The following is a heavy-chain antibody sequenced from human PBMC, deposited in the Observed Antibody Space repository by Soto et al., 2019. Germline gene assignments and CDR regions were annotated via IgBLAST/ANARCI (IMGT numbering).Heavy chain of an antibody. CDR3: ARVRDGDYYYYGMDV. CDR1: GFTFSSYG. J-gene: IGHJ6*02. Sequence: SLRFSCAASGFTFSSYGMHWVRQAPGKGLEWVAVIWYDGSNKYYADSVKGRFTISRDNSKNTLYLQMNSLRAEDTAVYYCARVRDGDYYYYGMDVWGQGTTVIV. D-gene: IGHD4-17*01. V-gene: IGHV3-33*01. CDR2: IWYDGSNK.